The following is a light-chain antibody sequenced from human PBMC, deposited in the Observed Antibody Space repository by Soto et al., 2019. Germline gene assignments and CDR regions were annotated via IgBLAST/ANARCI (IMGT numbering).Light chain of an antibody. Sequence: QSVLTQPPSVSAAPGQKVTISCSGSSSNIGNNYVSWYQHLPGTAPKLLIYDNTERPSGIPDRFSGTKSGTSATLDITGLQTGDEAHYYCATWDSSLIAGVFGGGTKVNVL. CDR1: SSNIGNNY. CDR2: DNT. V-gene: IGLV1-51*01. CDR3: ATWDSSLIAGV. J-gene: IGLJ2*01.